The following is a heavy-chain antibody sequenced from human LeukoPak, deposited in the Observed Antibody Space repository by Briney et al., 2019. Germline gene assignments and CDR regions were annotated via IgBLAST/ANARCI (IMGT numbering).Heavy chain of an antibody. Sequence: EASVKVSCKASGYTFTGYYMHWVRQAPGQGLEWMGWINPNSGGTNYAQKFQGRVTMTRDTSISTAYMELSRLRSDDTAVYYCAIGYGQAAAGFDYWGQGTLVTVSS. V-gene: IGHV1-2*02. J-gene: IGHJ4*02. CDR1: GYTFTGYY. CDR2: INPNSGGT. CDR3: AIGYGQAAAGFDY. D-gene: IGHD6-13*01.